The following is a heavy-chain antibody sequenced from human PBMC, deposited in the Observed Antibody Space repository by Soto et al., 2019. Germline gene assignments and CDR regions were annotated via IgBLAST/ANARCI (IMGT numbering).Heavy chain of an antibody. Sequence: QVQLVQSGAEEKKPGASVKVSCKASGYTFTSYAMHWVRQAPGQRLEWMGWINAGNGNTKYSQKFQGRVTITRDTXAXXAYMELSSLRSEDTAVYYCARDYYDSSGYRPGIDYGGQGTLVTVSS. J-gene: IGHJ4*02. CDR3: ARDYYDSSGYRPGIDY. D-gene: IGHD3-22*01. V-gene: IGHV1-3*05. CDR2: INAGNGNT. CDR1: GYTFTSYA.